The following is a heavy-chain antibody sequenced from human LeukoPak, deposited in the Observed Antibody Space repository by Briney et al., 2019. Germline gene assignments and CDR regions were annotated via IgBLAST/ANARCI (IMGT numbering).Heavy chain of an antibody. J-gene: IGHJ3*02. Sequence: PGGSLRLSCAASGFTFSSSCMNWVRQAPGKGLEYVSAISSNGGSTYYANSVKGRFTISRDNSKNSLYLQMGSLRAEDMAVYYCASSLGDAFDIWGQGTMVTVSS. CDR2: ISSNGGST. CDR3: ASSLGDAFDI. CDR1: GFTFSSSC. V-gene: IGHV3-64*01.